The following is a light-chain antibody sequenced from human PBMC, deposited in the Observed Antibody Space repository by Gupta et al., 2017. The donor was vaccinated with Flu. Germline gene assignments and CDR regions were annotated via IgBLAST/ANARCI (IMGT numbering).Light chain of an antibody. Sequence: SYEVTQPPSVSVSPGLTASITCSGDKLGDKYACWYQQKPGQAPVLVIYQDNKRPSGIPERFSGSNSGNTATLTISGTQAMDEADYYCQAWDSSTAGVFGTGTKVTVL. CDR1: KLGDKY. CDR3: QAWDSSTAGV. J-gene: IGLJ1*01. V-gene: IGLV3-1*01. CDR2: QDN.